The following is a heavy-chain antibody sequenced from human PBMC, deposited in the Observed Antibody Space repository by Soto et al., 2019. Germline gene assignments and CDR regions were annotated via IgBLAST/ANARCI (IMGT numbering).Heavy chain of an antibody. V-gene: IGHV4-31*03. Sequence: SETLSLTCTVSGGSISSGGYYWSWIRQHPGKGLEWIGYIYYSGSTYYNPSLKSRVTISVDTSKNQFSLKLSSVTAADTAVYYCARYIVVVPAAPPNWFDPWGQGTLVTVYS. CDR1: GGSISSGGYY. CDR3: ARYIVVVPAAPPNWFDP. D-gene: IGHD2-2*01. CDR2: IYYSGST. J-gene: IGHJ5*02.